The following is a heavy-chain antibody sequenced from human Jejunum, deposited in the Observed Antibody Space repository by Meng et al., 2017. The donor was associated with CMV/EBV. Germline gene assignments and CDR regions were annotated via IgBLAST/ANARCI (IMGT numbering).Heavy chain of an antibody. D-gene: IGHD3-10*01. CDR1: VYTLSDYN. J-gene: IGHJ4*02. V-gene: IGHV1-2*02. CDR3: ARVLWFGDYSLSY. Sequence: GRLVRCGDGVKNPGAPVKVSCKAAVYTLSDYNLHWGRQAPGHGLEWMGWIFPKTGGTNYAQQFQGRVTMTSDTSITTAYMELSGLTSDDTAVYYCARVLWFGDYSLSYWGQGTLVTVSS. CDR2: IFPKTGGT.